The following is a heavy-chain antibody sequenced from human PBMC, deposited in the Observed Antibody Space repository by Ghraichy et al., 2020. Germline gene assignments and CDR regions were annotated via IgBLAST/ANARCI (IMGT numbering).Heavy chain of an antibody. D-gene: IGHD2-15*01. Sequence: ASVKVSCKASGYTFTSYDINWVRQATGQGLEWMGWMNPNSGNTGYAQKFQGRVTMTRNTSISTAYMELSSLRSEDTAVYYCARYLALGYCSGGSCYSTPLDPWGQGTLVTVSS. V-gene: IGHV1-8*01. CDR2: MNPNSGNT. CDR1: GYTFTSYD. J-gene: IGHJ5*02. CDR3: ARYLALGYCSGGSCYSTPLDP.